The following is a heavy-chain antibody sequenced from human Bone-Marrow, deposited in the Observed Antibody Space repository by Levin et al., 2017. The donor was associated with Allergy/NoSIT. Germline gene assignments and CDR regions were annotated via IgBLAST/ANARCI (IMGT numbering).Heavy chain of an antibody. Sequence: GGSLRLSCKVSGYSINDLPLYWVRQAPGKGLEWMGGFDREEDETIYTQKLQGRVSMTEDTSTNIAYMELSRLRPEDTAVYYCAIDYSGGYALDYWGRGTLVTVSS. CDR2: FDREEDET. J-gene: IGHJ4*02. CDR3: AIDYSGGYALDY. D-gene: IGHD4-11*01. CDR1: GYSINDLP. V-gene: IGHV1-24*01.